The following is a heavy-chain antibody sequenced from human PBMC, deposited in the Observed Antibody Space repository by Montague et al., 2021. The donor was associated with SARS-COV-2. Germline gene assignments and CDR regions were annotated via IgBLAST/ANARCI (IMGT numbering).Heavy chain of an antibody. Sequence: SETLSLTCTVSGGSISSSSYYWGWIRQPPGKGLEWIGSIYYSGXTXYXXXXKXRVTISVDTSKNQFSLKLRSVTAADTAVYYCASALGYCSSTSCYSVYGMDVWGQGTTVTVSS. CDR2: IYYSGXT. J-gene: IGHJ6*02. CDR1: GGSISSSSYY. D-gene: IGHD2-2*01. CDR3: ASALGYCSSTSCYSVYGMDV. V-gene: IGHV4-39*01.